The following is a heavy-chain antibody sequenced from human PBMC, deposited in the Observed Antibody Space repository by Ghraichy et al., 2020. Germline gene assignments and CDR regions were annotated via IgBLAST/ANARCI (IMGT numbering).Heavy chain of an antibody. J-gene: IGHJ6*02. Sequence: GGSLRLSCAASGFTFSSYGMHWVRQAPGKGLEWVAFIRYDGSNKYYADSVKGRFTISRDNSKNTLYLQMNSLRAEDTAVYYCAKDRLSKGFITMIVAADYGMDVWGQGTTVTVSS. V-gene: IGHV3-30*02. CDR1: GFTFSSYG. D-gene: IGHD3-22*01. CDR3: AKDRLSKGFITMIVAADYGMDV. CDR2: IRYDGSNK.